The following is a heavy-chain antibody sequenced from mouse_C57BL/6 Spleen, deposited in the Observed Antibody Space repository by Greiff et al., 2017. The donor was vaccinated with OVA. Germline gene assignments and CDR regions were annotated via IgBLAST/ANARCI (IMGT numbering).Heavy chain of an antibody. V-gene: IGHV2-2*01. D-gene: IGHD2-12*01. CDR3: AKSYDSSYWYFDV. Sequence: QVQLQQSGPGLVQPSQSLSITCTVSGFSLTSYGVHWVRQSPGKGLEWLGVIWSGGSTDYNAAFISRLSISKDNSKSEVFFKMNSLQADDTAIYYCAKSYDSSYWYFDVWGTGTTVTVSS. CDR2: IWSGGST. CDR1: GFSLTSYG. J-gene: IGHJ1*03.